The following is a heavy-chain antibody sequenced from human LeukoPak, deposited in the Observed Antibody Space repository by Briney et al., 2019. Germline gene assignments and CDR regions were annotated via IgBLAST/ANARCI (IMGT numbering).Heavy chain of an antibody. CDR1: GYTFIGYY. CDR2: INPNSGGT. V-gene: IGHV1-2*02. J-gene: IGHJ4*02. CDR3: AKKAHYDAYAKYFDY. Sequence: ASVKVSCKASGYTFIGYYIHWVRQAPGQGLEWTGWINPNSGGTKSAQKFEGRVTMTRDTSINTTYMELSRLRSEDTAVYYCAKKAHYDAYAKYFDYWGQGTLVTVSS. D-gene: IGHD4-17*01.